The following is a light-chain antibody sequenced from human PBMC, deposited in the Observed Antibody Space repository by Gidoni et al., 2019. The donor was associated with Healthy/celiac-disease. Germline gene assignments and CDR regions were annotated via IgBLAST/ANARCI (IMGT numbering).Light chain of an antibody. V-gene: IGKV3-11*01. CDR3: QQRSNWPPDYT. Sequence: EIVLTQSPATLSLSPGERATLPCRASQSVSSYLAWYQQKPGQAPRLPIYDASNRATGIPARFSGSGSGTDFTLTISSLEPEDFAVYYCQQRSNWPPDYTFGQGTKLEIK. J-gene: IGKJ2*01. CDR1: QSVSSY. CDR2: DAS.